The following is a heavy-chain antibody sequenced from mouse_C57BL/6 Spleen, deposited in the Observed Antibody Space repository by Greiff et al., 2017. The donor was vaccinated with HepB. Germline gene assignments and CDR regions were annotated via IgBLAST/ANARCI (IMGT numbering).Heavy chain of an antibody. Sequence: QVQLKESGAELVKPGASVKISCKASGYTFTSYWITWVKQRPGQGLEWIGDIYPGSGSTNYNEKFKSKATLTVDTSSSTAYMQLSSLTSEDSAVYYCAATRLAYWGQGTLVTVSA. CDR2: IYPGSGST. CDR3: AATRLAY. CDR1: GYTFTSYW. D-gene: IGHD1-1*01. J-gene: IGHJ3*01. V-gene: IGHV1-55*01.